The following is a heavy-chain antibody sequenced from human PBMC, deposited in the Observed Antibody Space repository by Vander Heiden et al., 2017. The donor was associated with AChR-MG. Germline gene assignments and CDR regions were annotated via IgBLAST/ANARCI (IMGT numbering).Heavy chain of an antibody. V-gene: IGHV4-38-2*01. J-gene: IGHJ4*02. Sequence: QVQLQESGPGLVKPSETLSLTCAVSGYSSSSGYYWGWIRQPPGKGLEWIGSIYHSGSTYYNPSLKSRVTISVDTSKNQFSLKLSSVTAADTAVYYCARYSQRILGYCSSTSCYSIDPHDYWGQGTLVTVSS. D-gene: IGHD2-2*02. CDR1: GYSSSSGYY. CDR3: ARYSQRILGYCSSTSCYSIDPHDY. CDR2: IYHSGST.